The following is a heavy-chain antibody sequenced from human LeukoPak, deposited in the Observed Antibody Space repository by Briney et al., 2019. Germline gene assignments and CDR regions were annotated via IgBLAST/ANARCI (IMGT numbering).Heavy chain of an antibody. Sequence: GGSLRLSCAASGFTFSNYAMSGVRQAPGKGLEWVSSISGSGSSTYYADSVKGRFTISRDNSKNTLYLQINSLRAEDTAVYYCAKVSYGDSWFDYWGQGTLVTVSS. CDR1: GFTFSNYA. D-gene: IGHD4-17*01. CDR3: AKVSYGDSWFDY. CDR2: ISGSGSST. V-gene: IGHV3-23*01. J-gene: IGHJ4*02.